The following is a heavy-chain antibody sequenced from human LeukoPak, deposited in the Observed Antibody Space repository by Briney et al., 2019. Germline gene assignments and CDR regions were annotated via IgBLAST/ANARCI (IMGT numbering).Heavy chain of an antibody. CDR2: FKSKTDGGTT. D-gene: IGHD1-26*01. CDR3: TTRLVGATRRRY. J-gene: IGHJ4*02. Sequence: PEGSLRLSCAASGFTISYAWLNWVRQGQGKGLELDGRFKSKTDGGTTDYAAPVKGRFTISRDDSKNTLYRQMNRLKTGDTAIYYCTTRLVGATRRRYWGQGTLVTVSS. V-gene: IGHV3-15*01. CDR1: GFTISYAW.